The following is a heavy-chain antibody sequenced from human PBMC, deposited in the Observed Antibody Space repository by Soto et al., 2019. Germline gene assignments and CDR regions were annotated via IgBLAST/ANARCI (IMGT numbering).Heavy chain of an antibody. CDR2: IFHSGTT. Sequence: PSETLSLTCAVSGDSISSGDWWTWGRQPPGERLEWIGEIFHSGTTNYNPSLKSRVTISVDKSKNQFSLQLSSVSAADTAVYYCARIVYCGGDCFSFDYWGQGTLVTVS. V-gene: IGHV4-4*02. CDR3: ARIVYCGGDCFSFDY. CDR1: GDSISSGDW. J-gene: IGHJ4*02. D-gene: IGHD2-21*02.